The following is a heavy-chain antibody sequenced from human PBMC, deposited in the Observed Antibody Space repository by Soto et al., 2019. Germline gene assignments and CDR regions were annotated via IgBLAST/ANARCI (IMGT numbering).Heavy chain of an antibody. CDR1: GFTFSSYA. J-gene: IGHJ4*02. D-gene: IGHD3-9*01. CDR2: ISGSGGST. CDR3: AKIEAPERRRNYDILTGPDY. Sequence: PGGSLRLSCAASGFTFSSYAMSWVRQAPGKGLEWVSAISGSGGSTYYADSVKGRFTISRDNSKNTLYLQMNSLRAEDTAVYYCAKIEAPERRRNYDILTGPDYWGQGTLVTVSS. V-gene: IGHV3-23*01.